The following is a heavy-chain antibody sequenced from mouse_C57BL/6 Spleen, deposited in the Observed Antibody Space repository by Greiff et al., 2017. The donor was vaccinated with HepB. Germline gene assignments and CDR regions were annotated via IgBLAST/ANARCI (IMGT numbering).Heavy chain of an antibody. CDR1: GYAFSSSW. J-gene: IGHJ2*01. CDR3: AREGLRRLFDY. D-gene: IGHD2-2*01. CDR2: IYPGDGDT. V-gene: IGHV1-82*01. Sequence: LEESGPELVKPGASVKISCKASGYAFSSSWMNWVKQRPGKGLEWIGRIYPGDGDTNYNGKFKGKATLTADKSSSTAYMQLSSLTSEDSAVYFCAREGLRRLFDYWGQGTTLTVSS.